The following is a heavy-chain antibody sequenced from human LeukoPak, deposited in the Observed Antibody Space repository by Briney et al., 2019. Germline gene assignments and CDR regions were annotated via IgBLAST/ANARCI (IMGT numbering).Heavy chain of an antibody. CDR1: GFTFSSYA. CDR2: ISGSGGST. CDR3: AKVESDYSGSYHFDY. Sequence: GGSLRLSCAASGFTFSSYAMSWVRQAPGKGLEWVSAISGSGGSTYYADSVKGRFTISRDNSKNTLYLQMNSLRAEDTAVYYCAKVESDYSGSYHFDYWGQGTLVTVSS. J-gene: IGHJ4*02. D-gene: IGHD1-26*01. V-gene: IGHV3-23*01.